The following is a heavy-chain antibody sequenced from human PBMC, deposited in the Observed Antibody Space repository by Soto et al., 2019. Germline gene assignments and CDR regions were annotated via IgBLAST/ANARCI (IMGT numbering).Heavy chain of an antibody. J-gene: IGHJ4*02. Sequence: GGSLRLSCAASGFTFSSYAMSWVRQAPGKGLEWVSAISGSGGSTYYADSVKGRFTISRDNSKNTLYLQMNSLRAEDTAVYYCAKAYVIRLVESGSPGWYFDYWGQGTLVTVSS. CDR3: AKAYVIRLVESGSPGWYFDY. V-gene: IGHV3-23*01. CDR1: GFTFSSYA. D-gene: IGHD1-26*01. CDR2: ISGSGGST.